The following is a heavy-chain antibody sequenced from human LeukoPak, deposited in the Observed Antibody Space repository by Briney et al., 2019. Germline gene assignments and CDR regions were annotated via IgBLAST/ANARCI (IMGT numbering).Heavy chain of an antibody. CDR3: AREWTSRSGAAAGFP. CDR2: ISVYNGHT. Sequence: GASVKVSCKASGYTFTSYDISWVRQAPGQGLEWMEWISVYNGHTNYAQKLQGRVTMTTDTSTSTAYMELRSLRSDDTAVYYCAREWTSRSGAAAGFPWGQGTLVTVSS. V-gene: IGHV1-18*01. D-gene: IGHD6-13*01. J-gene: IGHJ5*02. CDR1: GYTFTSYD.